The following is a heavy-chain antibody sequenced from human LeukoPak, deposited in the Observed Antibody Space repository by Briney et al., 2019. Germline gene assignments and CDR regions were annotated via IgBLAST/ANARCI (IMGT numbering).Heavy chain of an antibody. CDR1: GDSINSSSYY. Sequence: SETLSLTCTVSGDSINSSSYYWGWIRQPPGKGLEWIGTIYYSGSTYYNPSLKSRVTISVDTSKNQFSLKLSSVTASDTAVYYCARRFAPSRNDAFDIWGQGTMVTVSS. J-gene: IGHJ3*02. V-gene: IGHV4-39*01. D-gene: IGHD3-10*01. CDR2: IYYSGST. CDR3: ARRFAPSRNDAFDI.